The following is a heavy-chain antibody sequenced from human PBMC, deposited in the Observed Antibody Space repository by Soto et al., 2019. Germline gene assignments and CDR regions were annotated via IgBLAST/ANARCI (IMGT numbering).Heavy chain of an antibody. CDR3: CSGPSADQLAF. D-gene: IGHD1-1*01. V-gene: IGHV4-30-4*01. CDR2: IYNIGST. CDR1: GGSISSSGDC. Sequence: SETLSLTCTVSGGSISSSGDCWSWIRQSPGKGLEWVGHIYNIGSTYSNPSLRSRATISVDTSNNQFSLKLSSVAATDTAVYYCCSGPSADQLAFWGQGTLVPVSS. J-gene: IGHJ1*01.